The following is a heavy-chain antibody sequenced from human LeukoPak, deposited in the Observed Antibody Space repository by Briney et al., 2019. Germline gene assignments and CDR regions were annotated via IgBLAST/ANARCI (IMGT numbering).Heavy chain of an antibody. D-gene: IGHD2-2*01. Sequence: PGGSLRLSCAAYGFTFSSYWMSWVRQAPGKGLEWVANIKQDGSEKYYVDSVKGRFTISRDNAKNSLYLQMNSLRAEDTAVYYCARDPRYCSSTSCHDAFDIWGQGTMVTVSS. CDR3: ARDPRYCSSTSCHDAFDI. CDR2: IKQDGSEK. V-gene: IGHV3-7*01. CDR1: GFTFSSYW. J-gene: IGHJ3*02.